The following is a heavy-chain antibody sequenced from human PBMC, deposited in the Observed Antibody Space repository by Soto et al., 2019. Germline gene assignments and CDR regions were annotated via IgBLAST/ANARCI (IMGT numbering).Heavy chain of an antibody. V-gene: IGHV4-59*08. CDR1: GGSISSYY. D-gene: IGHD1-26*01. CDR2: IYYSGST. Sequence: SETLSLTCTVSGGSISSYYWSWIRQPPWKGLEWIGYIYYSGSTNYNPSLRSRVTISVDTSKNQFSLKLSSVTAADTAVYYCARRCGSCFDSWGQGTLVTVSS. J-gene: IGHJ4*02. CDR3: ARRCGSCFDS.